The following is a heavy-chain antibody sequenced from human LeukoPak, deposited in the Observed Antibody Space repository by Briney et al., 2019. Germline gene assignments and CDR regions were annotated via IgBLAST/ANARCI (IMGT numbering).Heavy chain of an antibody. CDR1: GGSFSGYY. CDR2: INHSGST. D-gene: IGHD4-17*01. CDR3: ARGPWMTTVTTGYGGSLGY. V-gene: IGHV4-34*01. J-gene: IGHJ4*02. Sequence: PSETLSLTCAVYGGSFSGYYWSWIRQPPGKGLEWIGEINHSGSTNYNPSLKSRVTISVDTSKNQFSLKLSSVTAADTAVYYCARGPWMTTVTTGYGGSLGYWGQGTLVTVSS.